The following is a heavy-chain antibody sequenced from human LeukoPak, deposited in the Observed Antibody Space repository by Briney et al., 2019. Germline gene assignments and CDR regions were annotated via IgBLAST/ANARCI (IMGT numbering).Heavy chain of an antibody. Sequence: PSETLSLTCAVYGGSFSGYYWSWIRQPPGKGLEWIGEINHNGSTNYNPSLKSRVTISVDTSKNQFSLKLSSVTAADTAVYYCARGGIQLWLRGVGGGRGTYFDYWGQGTLVTVSS. CDR3: ARGGIQLWLRGVGGGRGTYFDY. D-gene: IGHD5-18*01. J-gene: IGHJ4*02. V-gene: IGHV4-34*01. CDR1: GGSFSGYY. CDR2: INHNGST.